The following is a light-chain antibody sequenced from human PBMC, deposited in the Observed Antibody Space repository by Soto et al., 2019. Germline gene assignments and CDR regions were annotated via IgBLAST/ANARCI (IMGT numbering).Light chain of an antibody. Sequence: QSVLAQPPSVSGAPGQRVTISCTGSSSNIGAGYDVNWYQQLPETAPKLLIFGGSNRPSGVPDRFSGSKSGTSASLVITGLQADDEADYYCQSNDNGLSGSDVFGTGTKVTVL. CDR3: QSNDNGLSGSDV. J-gene: IGLJ1*01. CDR1: SSNIGAGYD. CDR2: GGS. V-gene: IGLV1-40*01.